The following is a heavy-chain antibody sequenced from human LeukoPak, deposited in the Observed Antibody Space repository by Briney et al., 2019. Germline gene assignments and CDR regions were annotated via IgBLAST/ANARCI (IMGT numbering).Heavy chain of an antibody. CDR1: GGSISSYY. J-gene: IGHJ6*02. CDR3: ARNSYDFWSGYPHYGMDV. CDR2: IYYSGST. V-gene: IGHV4-59*08. Sequence: SETLSLTCTVSGGSISSYYWSWIRQPPGKGLEWIGYIYYSGSTNYNPSLKSRVTISVDTSKNQFSLKLSSVTAADTAVYYCARNSYDFWSGYPHYGMDVWGQGTTVTVSS. D-gene: IGHD3-3*01.